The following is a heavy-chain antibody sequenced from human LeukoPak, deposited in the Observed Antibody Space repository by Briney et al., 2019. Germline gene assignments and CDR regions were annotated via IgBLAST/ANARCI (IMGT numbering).Heavy chain of an antibody. CDR3: VRVVALGAAGYYFDY. D-gene: IGHD6-13*01. CDR2: NYYSGST. Sequence: SETLSLTCTVSGGSISSYYWSWIRQPPGKGLEWIGYNYYSGSTNYNPSPKSRVTISVDTSKNQFSLKLTSVTAADTAVYYCVRVVALGAAGYYFDYWGQGSLVTVSS. CDR1: GGSISSYY. J-gene: IGHJ4*02. V-gene: IGHV4-59*01.